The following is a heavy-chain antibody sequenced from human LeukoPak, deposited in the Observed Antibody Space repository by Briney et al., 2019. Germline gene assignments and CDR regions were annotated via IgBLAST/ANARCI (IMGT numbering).Heavy chain of an antibody. J-gene: IGHJ3*01. D-gene: IGHD3-9*01. CDR1: GFTFSTYS. Sequence: GGSLRLSCAASGFTFSTYSMSWVRQAPGKGLEFVSNISAGGVSTFYADSVRGRFTVSRDYSKDTLYLEMNNLGAEDTTVYYCAKDMTLTGYDSEGAFDVWGQGTMVTVSA. V-gene: IGHV3-23*01. CDR3: AKDMTLTGYDSEGAFDV. CDR2: ISAGGVST.